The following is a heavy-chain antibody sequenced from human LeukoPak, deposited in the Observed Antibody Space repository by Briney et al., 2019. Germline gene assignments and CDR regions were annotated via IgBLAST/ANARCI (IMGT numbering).Heavy chain of an antibody. V-gene: IGHV3-23*01. J-gene: IGHJ4*02. Sequence: GGSLRISCAASGFTFSSYAMSWVREAPGKGLTWVSAISGSGNSTYYADSVKGRFTISRDNSKNTLYLQMNSLRAEDTAVYYCAKDEGGGPYYFDYWGQGTLVTVSS. D-gene: IGHD2-15*01. CDR1: GFTFSSYA. CDR2: ISGSGNST. CDR3: AKDEGGGPYYFDY.